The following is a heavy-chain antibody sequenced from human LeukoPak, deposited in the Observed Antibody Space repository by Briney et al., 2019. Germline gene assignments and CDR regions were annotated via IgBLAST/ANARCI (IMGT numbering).Heavy chain of an antibody. D-gene: IGHD6-13*01. Sequence: GASVKVSCKASGGTFSSYAISWVRQAPGQGLEWMGGIIPIFGTANYAQKFQGRVTITADESTSTAYMELSSLGSEDTAVYYCARGSIAAALSPNYYYYGMDVWGQGTTVTVSS. CDR1: GGTFSSYA. CDR2: IIPIFGTA. J-gene: IGHJ6*02. V-gene: IGHV1-69*13. CDR3: ARGSIAAALSPNYYYYGMDV.